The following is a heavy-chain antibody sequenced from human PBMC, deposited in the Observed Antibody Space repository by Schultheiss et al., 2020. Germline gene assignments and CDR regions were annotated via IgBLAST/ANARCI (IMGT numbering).Heavy chain of an antibody. Sequence: SETLSLTCTVSGGSISSYYWSWIRQPAGKGLEWIGRIYTSGSTNSNPSLKSRVTMSVDTSKNQFSLKLSSVTAADTAVYYCARDLGSSAGGVYYYYYGMDFWGPGSTVTVSS. CDR2: IYTSGST. CDR1: GGSISSYY. J-gene: IGHJ6*02. CDR3: ARDLGSSAGGVYYYYYGMDF. V-gene: IGHV4-4*07. D-gene: IGHD6-6*01.